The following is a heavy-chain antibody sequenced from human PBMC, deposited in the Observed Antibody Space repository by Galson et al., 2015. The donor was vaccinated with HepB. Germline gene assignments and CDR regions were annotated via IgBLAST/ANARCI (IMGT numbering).Heavy chain of an antibody. D-gene: IGHD3-22*01. CDR3: ARDFDYDSSGLDY. V-gene: IGHV3-33*01. J-gene: IGHJ4*02. Sequence: SLRLSCAASGFTFSSYAMHWVRQVPDKGLEWVAAVWYEGSNENYADSVKGRFIISRDNSKKMMYLQMNSLRAEDTAVYYCARDFDYDSSGLDYWGQGSLVTVSS. CDR1: GFTFSSYA. CDR2: VWYEGSNE.